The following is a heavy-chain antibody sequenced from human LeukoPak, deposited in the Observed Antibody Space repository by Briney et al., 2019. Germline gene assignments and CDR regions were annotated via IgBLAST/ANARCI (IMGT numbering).Heavy chain of an antibody. D-gene: IGHD3-22*01. CDR1: GCTFTSSG. J-gene: IGHJ4*02. CDR2: ISAYNGNT. V-gene: IGHV1-18*01. Sequence: ASVKVSCKASGCTFTSSGISWVRQAPGQGLEWMGWISAYNGNTNYAQKLQGRVTMTTDTSTSTAYMELRSLRSDETAVYYCARPYYDSSAPPYDYWGQGTLVTVSS. CDR3: ARPYYDSSAPPYDY.